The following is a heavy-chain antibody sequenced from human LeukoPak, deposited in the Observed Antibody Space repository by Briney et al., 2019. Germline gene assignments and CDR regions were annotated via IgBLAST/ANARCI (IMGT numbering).Heavy chain of an antibody. Sequence: GGSLRLSCAASGFTFSDHYMDSVRQAPGKGLEWVGRARDKANSYTTGYAASVKGRFTISRDDSKNSVYLQMNSLKTEDTAVYFCARACGGGSCYLDHWGQGTLVSVSS. J-gene: IGHJ4*02. CDR3: ARACGGGSCYLDH. CDR2: ARDKANSYTT. D-gene: IGHD2-15*01. CDR1: GFTFSDHY. V-gene: IGHV3-72*01.